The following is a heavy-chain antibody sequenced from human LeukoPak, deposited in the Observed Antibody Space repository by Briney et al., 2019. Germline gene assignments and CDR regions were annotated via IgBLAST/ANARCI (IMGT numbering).Heavy chain of an antibody. V-gene: IGHV3-48*04. Sequence: PGRSLRLSCAASGFTFSSYGMHWVRQAPGKGLEWVSHISSSGTTIYYADFVKGRFTISRDNAKNSLYLQMNSLRAEDTAMYYCATNPRGQVVPNYFNYWGQGTLVTVSS. J-gene: IGHJ4*02. CDR2: ISSSGTTI. CDR1: GFTFSSYG. CDR3: ATNPRGQVVPNYFNY. D-gene: IGHD2-15*01.